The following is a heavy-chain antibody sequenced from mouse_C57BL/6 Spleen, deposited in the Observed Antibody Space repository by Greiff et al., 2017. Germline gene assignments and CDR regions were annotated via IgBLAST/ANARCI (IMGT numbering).Heavy chain of an antibody. CDR1: GYAFSSYW. Sequence: VQLQQSGAELVKPGASVTISCKASGYAFSSYWMNWVKQRPGKGLEWIGQIYPGDGDTNYNGKFKGKATLTAAKSSSTAYMQLSSLTSEDSAVYFCARMELGPAWFAYWGQGTLVTVSA. CDR2: IYPGDGDT. V-gene: IGHV1-80*01. D-gene: IGHD4-1*01. J-gene: IGHJ3*01. CDR3: ARMELGPAWFAY.